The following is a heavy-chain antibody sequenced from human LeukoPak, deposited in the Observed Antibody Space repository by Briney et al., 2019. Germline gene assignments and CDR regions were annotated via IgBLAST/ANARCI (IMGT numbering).Heavy chain of an antibody. Sequence: ASVKVSCKVSGYTLTELSMHWVRQAPGQGLEWMGWINPNTGDTNYAPKFQGRVTMIKDTSTNSAYMELNTLTSDDTAVYYCGRGNKSFDPWGQGTLVTVSS. CDR2: INPNTGDT. J-gene: IGHJ5*02. CDR1: GYTLTELS. CDR3: GRGNKSFDP. V-gene: IGHV1-2*02.